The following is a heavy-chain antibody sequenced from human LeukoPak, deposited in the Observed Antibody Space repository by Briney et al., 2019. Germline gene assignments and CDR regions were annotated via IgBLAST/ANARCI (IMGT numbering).Heavy chain of an antibody. Sequence: GGSLRLSCAASGFTFSSYSMNWVRQAPGKGLEWVSSISTSSSFIYYADSVKGRFTISRDNARNSLYLQMNTLRAEDTAVYSCARGADGVSSNSRGWFDPWGQGTLVTVSS. D-gene: IGHD2-15*01. CDR3: ARGADGVSSNSRGWFDP. V-gene: IGHV3-21*01. J-gene: IGHJ5*02. CDR1: GFTFSSYS. CDR2: ISTSSSFI.